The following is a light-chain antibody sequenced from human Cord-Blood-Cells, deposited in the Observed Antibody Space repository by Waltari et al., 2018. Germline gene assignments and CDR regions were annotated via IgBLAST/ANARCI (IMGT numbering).Light chain of an antibody. V-gene: IGLV2-23*02. J-gene: IGLJ1*01. CDR1: NSDVGRYNL. CDR2: EVS. CDR3: CSYAGSSTYV. Sequence: QSALTQPASVSGSPGQSLTIPCPGTNSDVGRYNLVSWYQQHPGKAPKLMIYEVSKRPSGVSNRFSGSKSGNTASLTISGLQAEDEADYYCCSYAGSSTYVFGTGTKVTVL.